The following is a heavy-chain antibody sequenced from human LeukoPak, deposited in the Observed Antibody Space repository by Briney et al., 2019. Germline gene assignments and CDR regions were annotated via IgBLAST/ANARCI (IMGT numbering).Heavy chain of an antibody. Sequence: SGGSLRLSCATSGFTFSRHWMSWVRQAPGRGREWVANINLDGREKYYVDSVKGRFTISRDNAMNSLFLQMNSLRGEDTAVYYCARDDWGPGDHWGQGTLVTVSS. J-gene: IGHJ4*02. CDR3: ARDDWGPGDH. D-gene: IGHD3-9*01. CDR1: GFTFSRHW. CDR2: INLDGREK. V-gene: IGHV3-7*01.